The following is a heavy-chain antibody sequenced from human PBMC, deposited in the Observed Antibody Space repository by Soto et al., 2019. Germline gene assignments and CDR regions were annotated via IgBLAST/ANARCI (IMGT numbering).Heavy chain of an antibody. D-gene: IGHD2-15*01. CDR1: GYSFTSYW. Sequence: PGESLKISCKGSGYSFTSYWIGWVRQMPGKGLEWMGIIYPGDSDTRYGPSFQGQVTISADKSISTAYLQWSSLKASDTAMYYFARVGPEDIVVVVAALAFFDYWGQGTLVTVSS. CDR2: IYPGDSDT. J-gene: IGHJ4*02. V-gene: IGHV5-51*01. CDR3: ARVGPEDIVVVVAALAFFDY.